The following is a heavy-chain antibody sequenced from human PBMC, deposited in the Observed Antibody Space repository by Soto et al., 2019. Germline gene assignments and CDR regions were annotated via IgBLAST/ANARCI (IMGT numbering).Heavy chain of an antibody. D-gene: IGHD4-17*01. CDR3: AQTVTNNYYRVMDV. CDR2: IIPIFGTA. Sequence: QVQLVQSGAEVKKPGSSVKVSCKASGGTFSSYAISWVRQAPGQGLEWMGGIIPIFGTADYAQKFQARVTITADESTSTGYMEVSCLRSEDTAVYYCAQTVTNNYYRVMDVWGQGCTGTVSS. CDR1: GGTFSSYA. J-gene: IGHJ6*02. V-gene: IGHV1-69*12.